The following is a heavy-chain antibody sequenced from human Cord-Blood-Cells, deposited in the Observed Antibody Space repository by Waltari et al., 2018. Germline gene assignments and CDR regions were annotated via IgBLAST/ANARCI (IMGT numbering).Heavy chain of an antibody. D-gene: IGHD4-17*01. Sequence: QVQLQQWGAGLLKPSETLSLTCAAYGGSFSGYSWSWIRQPPGKGLEWIGEINHSGSTNYNPSLKSRVTISVDTSKNQFSLKLSSVTAANTAVYYYARAHPTYGDYAFDIWGQGTMVTDSS. V-gene: IGHV4-34*01. CDR1: GGSFSGYS. J-gene: IGHJ3*02. CDR3: ARAHPTYGDYAFDI. CDR2: INHSGST.